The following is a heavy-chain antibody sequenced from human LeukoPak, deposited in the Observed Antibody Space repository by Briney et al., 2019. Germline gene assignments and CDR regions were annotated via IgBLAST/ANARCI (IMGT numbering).Heavy chain of an antibody. CDR1: GFIFSDYW. CDR3: ARRTVTGSFDY. CDR2: IKTDGSES. D-gene: IGHD4-17*01. V-gene: IGHV3-74*03. Sequence: GGSLRLSCAASGFIFSDYWMHWVRRAPGKGLVWISRIKTDGSESAYADSVKGRFTISRDNAKNTLFLQMNRLTVEDTAVYYCARRTVTGSFDYWGQGTLVTVSS. J-gene: IGHJ4*02.